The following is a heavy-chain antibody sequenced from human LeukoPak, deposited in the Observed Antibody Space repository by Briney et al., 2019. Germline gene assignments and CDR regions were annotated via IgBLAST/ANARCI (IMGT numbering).Heavy chain of an antibody. CDR2: ISDNGGST. D-gene: IGHD3-10*02. J-gene: IGHJ6*02. V-gene: IGHV3-23*01. CDR1: GFTFSSFA. CDR3: ARDLHYYVAMDV. Sequence: GGSLRLSCAASGFTFSSFAMTWVRQAPGKGLEWVSGISDNGGSTYYADSVKGRFVISRDNFGGMVFLQLNSLRVEDTALYYCARDLHYYVAMDVWGQGTTVTVSS.